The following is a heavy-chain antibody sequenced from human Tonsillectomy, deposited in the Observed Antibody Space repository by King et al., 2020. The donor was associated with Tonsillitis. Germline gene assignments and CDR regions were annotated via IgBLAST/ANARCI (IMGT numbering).Heavy chain of an antibody. V-gene: IGHV4-61*02. CDR2: IYTSGST. CDR1: GGSISSGSYY. D-gene: IGHD6-25*01. Sequence: QLQESGPGLVKPSQTLSLTCTVSGGSISSGSYYCNWIRQPAGKGLEWIGRIYTSGSTNYNPSLKSRVTMSVDTSRNQFSLKLSSVTAEDTAVYYCAGAAARAFTIWGQGTMVTVSS. CDR3: AGAAARAFTI. J-gene: IGHJ3*02.